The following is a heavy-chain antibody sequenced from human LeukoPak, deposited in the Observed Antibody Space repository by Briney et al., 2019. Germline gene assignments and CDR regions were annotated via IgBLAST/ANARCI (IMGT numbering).Heavy chain of an antibody. J-gene: IGHJ4*02. D-gene: IGHD6-19*01. Sequence: GGSLRLSCAASGFTFSGSAMHWVRQAPGKGLEWVAFIRYDGSNKYYADSVKGRFTISRDNSKNTLYLQMNSLRAEDTAVYYCAKAVAGYLDYWGQGTLVTVSS. CDR2: IRYDGSNK. V-gene: IGHV3-30*02. CDR1: GFTFSGSA. CDR3: AKAVAGYLDY.